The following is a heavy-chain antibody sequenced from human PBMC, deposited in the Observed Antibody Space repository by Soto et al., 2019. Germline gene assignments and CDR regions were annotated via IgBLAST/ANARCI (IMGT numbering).Heavy chain of an antibody. CDR2: INPNSGGT. CDR3: AIRGGLRYDFWSGYSYPNYYGMDV. Sequence: GASVKVSCKASGYTFTGYYMHWVRQAPGQGLEWMGWINPNSGGTNYAQKFQGRVTMTRDTSISTAYMELSRLRSDDTAVYYCAIRGGLRYDFWSGYSYPNYYGMDVWGQGTTVTVS. CDR1: GYTFTGYY. J-gene: IGHJ6*02. D-gene: IGHD3-3*01. V-gene: IGHV1-2*02.